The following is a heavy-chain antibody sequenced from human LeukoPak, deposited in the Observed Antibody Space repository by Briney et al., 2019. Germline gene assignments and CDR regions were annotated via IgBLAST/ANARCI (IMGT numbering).Heavy chain of an antibody. D-gene: IGHD2-21*02. Sequence: SETLSLTCAVSGYSISSGYYWGWIRQPPGKRLEWIGNIYHSGSTYYNPSLKSRVTISVDKSKNQFSLKLRSVTAADTAVYYCARSVVTATLGWFDPWGQGTLVTVSS. CDR1: GYSISSGYY. CDR3: ARSVVTATLGWFDP. V-gene: IGHV4-38-2*01. J-gene: IGHJ5*02. CDR2: IYHSGST.